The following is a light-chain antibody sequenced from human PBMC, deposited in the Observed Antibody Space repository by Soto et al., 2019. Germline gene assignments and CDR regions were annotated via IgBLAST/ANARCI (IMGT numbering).Light chain of an antibody. CDR2: GNS. CDR1: SSNIGAGYD. Sequence: QAVVTQPPSVSGAPGQRVTISCTGSSSNIGAGYDVHWYQQLPGTAPKLLIYGNSNRPSGVPDRFSGSKSGTSASLAITGLQAEDEADYYGQSYDSRLRCWLFGGGTKLTFL. V-gene: IGLV1-40*01. J-gene: IGLJ3*02. CDR3: QSYDSRLRCWL.